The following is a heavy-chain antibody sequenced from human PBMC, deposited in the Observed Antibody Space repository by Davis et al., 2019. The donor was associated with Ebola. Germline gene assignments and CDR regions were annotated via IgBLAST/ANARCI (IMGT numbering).Heavy chain of an antibody. CDR2: IDPYDSYT. V-gene: IGHV5-10-1*01. CDR3: ARQRHIVLMANDY. J-gene: IGHJ4*02. CDR1: GYTFGNFW. D-gene: IGHD2-8*01. Sequence: GESLKISCKCSGYTFGNFWINWVRQMPGKGLEWMGKIDPYDSYTNYRPSFQGHVTISVDKSINTAYLQWSSLKASDTAMYYCARQRHIVLMANDYWGQGTLVTVSS.